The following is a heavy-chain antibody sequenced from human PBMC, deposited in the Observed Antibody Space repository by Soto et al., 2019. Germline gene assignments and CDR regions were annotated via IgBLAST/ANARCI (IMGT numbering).Heavy chain of an antibody. J-gene: IGHJ4*02. V-gene: IGHV4-39*01. CDR3: ARQHYYDSSGYYTWN. CDR1: VGSIGSIIYY. CDR2: VHYSGST. D-gene: IGHD3-22*01. Sequence: SETLSLPCSVLVGSIGSIIYYWGWIRKPPGKGLEWIATVHYSGSTYYTPSLKSRVTISADTSKNQFSLRLNSVTAADTAVYYCARQHYYDSSGYYTWNWGQGTLVTSPQ.